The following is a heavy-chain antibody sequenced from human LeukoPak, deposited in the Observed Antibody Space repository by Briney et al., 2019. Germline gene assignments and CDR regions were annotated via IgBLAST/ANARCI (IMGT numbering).Heavy chain of an antibody. J-gene: IGHJ4*02. D-gene: IGHD4-17*01. V-gene: IGHV4-34*01. CDR2: INHSGST. CDR3: ARGQDSDGDSGHYFDY. Sequence: SETLSLTCAVYGGSFSGYYWSWIRQPPGKGLEGIGEINHSGSTNYNPSLKSRLTISVDTSKNQFSLKLSSVTAADTAVYYCARGQDSDGDSGHYFDYWGQGTLVTVSS. CDR1: GGSFSGYY.